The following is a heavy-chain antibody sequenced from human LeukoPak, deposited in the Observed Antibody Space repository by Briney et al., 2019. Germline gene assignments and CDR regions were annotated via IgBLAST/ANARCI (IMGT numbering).Heavy chain of an antibody. V-gene: IGHV4-39*07. CDR3: ARGIVTPNWFDP. CDR2: IYYSGST. D-gene: IGHD2/OR15-2a*01. J-gene: IGHJ5*02. Sequence: SETLSLTCTVSGGSISSSSYYWGWIRQPPGKGLEWIGSIYYSGSTYYNPSLKSRVTISVDTSKNQFSLKLSSVTAADTAVYYCARGIVTPNWFDPWGQGTLVTVSS. CDR1: GGSISSSSYY.